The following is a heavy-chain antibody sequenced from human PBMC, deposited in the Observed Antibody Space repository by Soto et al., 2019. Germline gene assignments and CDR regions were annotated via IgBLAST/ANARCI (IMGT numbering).Heavy chain of an antibody. CDR2: TYYRSKWYK. V-gene: IGHV6-1*01. D-gene: IGHD6-19*01. CDR1: GDSVSRNSAA. Sequence: SQTLSLSCALSGDSVSRNSAAWNWIRQSPSRGLEWLGRTYYRSKWYKAYALSVKSRITINPDTSKNQFSLQMKSVTPEDTAEYYCAKTPPDNSGWYEGLYWHFNFDVWGQGTTVTVSS. CDR3: AKTPPDNSGWYEGLYWHFNFDV. J-gene: IGHJ6*02.